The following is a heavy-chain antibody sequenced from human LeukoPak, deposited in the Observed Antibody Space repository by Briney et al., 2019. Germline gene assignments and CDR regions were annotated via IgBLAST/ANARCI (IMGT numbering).Heavy chain of an antibody. CDR1: GFTFSNYN. Sequence: PGGSLRLSCAASGFTFSNYNINWVRQAPGKGLEWVSSISSRGSYIYYADSVKGRFAISADNAMNSLYLQMNSLRAEDTAVYYCARGYSSSWYDLYYFDYWGQGTLVTVSS. CDR3: ARGYSSSWYDLYYFDY. V-gene: IGHV3-21*01. D-gene: IGHD6-13*01. CDR2: ISSRGSYI. J-gene: IGHJ4*02.